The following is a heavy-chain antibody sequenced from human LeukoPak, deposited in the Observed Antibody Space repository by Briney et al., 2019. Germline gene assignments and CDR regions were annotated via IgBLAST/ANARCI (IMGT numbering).Heavy chain of an antibody. V-gene: IGHV3-23*01. CDR2: VSGGGSDT. D-gene: IGHD3-22*01. CDR1: GFTFYKYD. Sequence: GGSLRLSCAASGFTFYKYDMTWVRQAPGKGLELVSAVSGGGSDTSYAASEKGRFTISRDNSKNTLSLQMNSLRVDDTAVYFCAKVGTYDSSGYYDDYYFDSWGQGTQVTVSS. J-gene: IGHJ4*02. CDR3: AKVGTYDSSGYYDDYYFDS.